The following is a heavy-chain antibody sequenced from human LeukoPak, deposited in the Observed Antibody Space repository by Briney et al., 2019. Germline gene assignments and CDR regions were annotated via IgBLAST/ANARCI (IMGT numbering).Heavy chain of an antibody. J-gene: IGHJ4*02. CDR1: GYTFTNLD. CDR3: ASNPPNTGDFYY. Sequence: ASVKVSCKTSGYTFTNLDINWLRQAPGQGLEWMGWMSPNSGDTGYAQKXQGRVSMTRDTSISTAYMELSSLRSEDTAVYYCASNPPNTGDFYYWGLGSLVTVSS. D-gene: IGHD1-1*01. V-gene: IGHV1-8*01. CDR2: MSPNSGDT.